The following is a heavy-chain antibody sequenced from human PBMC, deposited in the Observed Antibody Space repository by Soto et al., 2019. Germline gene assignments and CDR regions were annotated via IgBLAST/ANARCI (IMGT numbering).Heavy chain of an antibody. Sequence: SETLSLTCTVSGGSISSSSYYWGWIRQPPGKGLEWIGSIYYSGSTYYNPSLKSRVTISVDTSKNQFSLKLSSVTAADTAVYYCARASEPNAGYCSGGSCYSGGGMDVWGQGTTVTVSS. D-gene: IGHD2-15*01. J-gene: IGHJ6*02. CDR1: GGSISSSSYY. CDR3: ARASEPNAGYCSGGSCYSGGGMDV. V-gene: IGHV4-39*01. CDR2: IYYSGST.